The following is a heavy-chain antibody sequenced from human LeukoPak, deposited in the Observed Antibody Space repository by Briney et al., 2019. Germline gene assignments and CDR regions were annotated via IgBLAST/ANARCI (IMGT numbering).Heavy chain of an antibody. CDR3: TREVASAAFDY. V-gene: IGHV3-74*03. D-gene: IGHD5-12*01. Sequence: SGGSLRLSCAASGFTFSPYWMHWARHAPGKGLVWVSLVKSDGSPMYADYVKGRFTISRDNAKNTLYLQMNSLRAEDTAVYFCTREVASAAFDYWGQGTPVTVSS. CDR1: GFTFSPYW. J-gene: IGHJ4*02. CDR2: VKSDGSP.